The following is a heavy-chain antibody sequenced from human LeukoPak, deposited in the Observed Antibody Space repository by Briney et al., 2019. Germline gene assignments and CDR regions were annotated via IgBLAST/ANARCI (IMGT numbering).Heavy chain of an antibody. Sequence: SETLSLTCTVSGGSVSSGRYYWSWIRQHPGKGLEWIGYIYYSGSTYYNPSLKSRVTISVDTSKNQFSLKLSSVTAADTAVYYCAREGYGDSHYYYYGMDVWGQGTTVTVSS. CDR3: AREGYGDSHYYYYGMDV. D-gene: IGHD4-17*01. CDR2: IYYSGST. V-gene: IGHV4-31*03. J-gene: IGHJ6*02. CDR1: GGSVSSGRYY.